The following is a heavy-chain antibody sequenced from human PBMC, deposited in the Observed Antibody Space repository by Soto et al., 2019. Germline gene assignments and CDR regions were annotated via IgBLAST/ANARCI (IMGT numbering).Heavy chain of an antibody. J-gene: IGHJ4*02. CDR1: GLTFSNFW. D-gene: IGHD5-18*01. CDR2: IKSKSDGETA. CDR3: AITAMINRDSSTSFDY. V-gene: IGHV3-15*01. Sequence: PGGSLRLSCAASGLTFSNFWMTWVRQAPWKGLEWVGRIKSKSDGETADVAAPVKARFTISRDDSKNTVFLEMNSLKSEDTALYYCAITAMINRDSSTSFDYWGRGTQVTVSS.